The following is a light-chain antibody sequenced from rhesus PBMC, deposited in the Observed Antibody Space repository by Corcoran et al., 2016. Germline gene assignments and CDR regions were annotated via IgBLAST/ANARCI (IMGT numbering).Light chain of an antibody. Sequence: TVMTQSPATLSLSPGERATLSCRASQRGGSYLAWYQQKPGQAPRLLIYGASSRATGIPDRFSGSGSGTDFPLTISSLEPEDVGVYYCYQHSSGWTFGQGTKVEIK. J-gene: IGKJ1*01. V-gene: IGKV3-24*04. CDR2: GAS. CDR1: QRGGSY. CDR3: YQHSSGWT.